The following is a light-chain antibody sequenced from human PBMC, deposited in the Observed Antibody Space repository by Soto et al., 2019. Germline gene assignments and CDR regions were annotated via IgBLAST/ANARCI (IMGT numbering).Light chain of an antibody. CDR1: HRVRDN. J-gene: IGKJ1*01. CDR2: GAS. CDR3: QQYDDWPRT. Sequence: VVTQSLVTVSVSPGVRAMLSCGTRHRVRDNIAWYQQRPGQAPRLLIYGASTRATGIPARFSGSGSGTEFTLTISSLQSEDFALYYCQQYDDWPRTFGQGTKVDIK. V-gene: IGKV3-15*01.